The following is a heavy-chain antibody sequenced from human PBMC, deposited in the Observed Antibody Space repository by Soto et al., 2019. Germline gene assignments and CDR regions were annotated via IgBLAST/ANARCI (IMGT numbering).Heavy chain of an antibody. J-gene: IGHJ4*02. Sequence: WIWIRQPPGKGLEWIGYISYTGVTTDPTNYNPSLKSRVTISGDASKSQFSLKLTSVTAADTAVYYCAKGGYSGYDLGPEYLAIWGQGTLVTVSS. D-gene: IGHD5-12*01. CDR2: ISYTGVT. CDR3: AKGGYSGYDLGPEYLAI. V-gene: IGHV4-59*01.